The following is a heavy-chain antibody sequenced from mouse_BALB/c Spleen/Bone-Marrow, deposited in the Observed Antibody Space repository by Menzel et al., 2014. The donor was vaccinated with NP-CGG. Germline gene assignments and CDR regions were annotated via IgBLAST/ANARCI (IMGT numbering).Heavy chain of an antibody. CDR1: GYTFXSYI. J-gene: IGHJ4*01. CDR2: INPYNDGT. Sequence: EVKLMESGPELVKPGASVKMSCKASGYTFXSYIMHWVKQKPGQGLEWIGYINPYNDGTKYNEKFKGKATLTSDKSSSTAYMELSSLTSEDSAVYYCARRWLPYAMDYWGQGTSVTVSS. CDR3: ARRWLPYAMDY. V-gene: IGHV1-14*01. D-gene: IGHD2-3*01.